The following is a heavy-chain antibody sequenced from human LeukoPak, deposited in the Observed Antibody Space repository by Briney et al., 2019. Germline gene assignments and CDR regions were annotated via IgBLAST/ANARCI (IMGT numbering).Heavy chain of an antibody. J-gene: IGHJ4*02. D-gene: IGHD5-24*01. CDR2: FDPEDGET. Sequence: ASVKVSCKVSGYTLTELSMHWVRQAPGKGLEWMGGFDPEDGETIYAQKFQGRVTMTRDTSINTAYMEVSRLRSDDTAVYYCARDLDGYNSRDFDYWGQGTLVTVSS. CDR1: GYTLTELS. CDR3: ARDLDGYNSRDFDY. V-gene: IGHV1-24*01.